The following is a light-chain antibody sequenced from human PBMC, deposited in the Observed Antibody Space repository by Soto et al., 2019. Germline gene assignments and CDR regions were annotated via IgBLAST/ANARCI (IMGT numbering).Light chain of an antibody. CDR3: SSYTSSSTPYV. Sequence: QSALTQPASVSGSPGQSITISCTGTSSDVGGYNYVSWYQQHPVKAPKLMIYDVTNRPSGLSDRFSGSNSGNTASLTISGLQAEDEADYYCSSYTSSSTPYVFGTGTKLTVL. J-gene: IGLJ1*01. CDR1: SSDVGGYNY. CDR2: DVT. V-gene: IGLV2-14*01.